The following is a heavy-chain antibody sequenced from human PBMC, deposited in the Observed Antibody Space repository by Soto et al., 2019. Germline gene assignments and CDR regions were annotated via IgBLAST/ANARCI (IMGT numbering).Heavy chain of an antibody. V-gene: IGHV1-69*12. J-gene: IGHJ6*02. CDR3: ARVGLRLGAMDV. D-gene: IGHD3-16*01. CDR2: IISVFGTA. CDR1: GGSFSSYA. Sequence: QVQLVQSGAEVKKPGSSVKVSCKASGGSFSSYAITWVRQAPGQGLEWLGGIISVFGTANYAQKFQGRVTITADESTSTAYMELSSLRSEDTAVYYCARVGLRLGAMDVWGQGTTVTVSS.